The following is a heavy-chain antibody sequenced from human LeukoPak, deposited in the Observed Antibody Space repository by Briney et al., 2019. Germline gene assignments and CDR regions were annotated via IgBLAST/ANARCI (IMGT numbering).Heavy chain of an antibody. J-gene: IGHJ4*02. CDR3: ARGPGGRGYSYGELEY. CDR1: GGSISSYY. Sequence: SETLSLTCTVSGGSISSYYWSWIRQPPGKGLEWIGYIYYSGSTNYNPSLKSRVTISVDTSKNQFSLKLSSVTAADTAVYYCARGPGGRGYSYGELEYWGQGTLVTVSS. V-gene: IGHV4-59*01. CDR2: IYYSGST. D-gene: IGHD5-18*01.